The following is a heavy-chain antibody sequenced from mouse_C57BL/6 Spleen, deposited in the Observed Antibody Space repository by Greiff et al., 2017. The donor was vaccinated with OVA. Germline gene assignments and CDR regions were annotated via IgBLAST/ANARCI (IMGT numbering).Heavy chain of an antibody. CDR1: GYTFTSYW. Sequence: QVQLQQPGTELVKPGASVKLSCKASGYTFTSYWLHWVKQRPGQGLEWIGNINPSNGGTNYNEKFKSKATLTVDKSSSTAYMQLSSLTSEDSAVYYCARDGGLRSYAMDYWGQGTSVTVSS. J-gene: IGHJ4*01. D-gene: IGHD2-4*01. CDR3: ARDGGLRSYAMDY. V-gene: IGHV1-53*01. CDR2: INPSNGGT.